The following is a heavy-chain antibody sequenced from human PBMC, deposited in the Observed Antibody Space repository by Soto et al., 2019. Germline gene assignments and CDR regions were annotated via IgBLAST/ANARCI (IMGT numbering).Heavy chain of an antibody. Sequence: GGSLRLSCAASGFTFSSYAMSWVRQAPGKGLEWVSAISGSGGSTYYADSVKGRFTISRDNSKNTLYLQMNSLRADDTAVYYCARGLGTSIAARVFDYWGQGTLVTVSS. J-gene: IGHJ4*02. V-gene: IGHV3-23*01. CDR1: GFTFSSYA. CDR2: ISGSGGST. CDR3: ARGLGTSIAARVFDY. D-gene: IGHD6-6*01.